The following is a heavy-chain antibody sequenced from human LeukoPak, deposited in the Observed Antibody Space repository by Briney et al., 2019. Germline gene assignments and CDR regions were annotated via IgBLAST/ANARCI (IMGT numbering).Heavy chain of an antibody. J-gene: IGHJ3*02. CDR1: GFTFSRYW. V-gene: IGHV3-7*01. D-gene: IGHD3-10*01. CDR3: AKVGSPGWAFDI. CDR2: IKQDGSEK. Sequence: TGGSLRLSCAASGFTFSRYWMSWVRQAPGKGLEWVANIKQDGSEKYYVDSVKGRFTISRDNAKNSLYLQMNSLRAEDTAVYYCAKVGSPGWAFDIWGQGTMVTVSS.